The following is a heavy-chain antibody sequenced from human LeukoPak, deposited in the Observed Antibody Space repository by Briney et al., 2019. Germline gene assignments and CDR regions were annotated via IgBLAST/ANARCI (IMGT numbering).Heavy chain of an antibody. J-gene: IGHJ4*02. CDR2: ISGSGGST. Sequence: PGGSLRLSCAASGFTFRNYAMSWVRQAPGKGLEWVSGISGSGGSTYYADSVKGRFTISRDNSMDTLYLQVNSLRAEDTAVYYCAKGTDFWSGYFDYWGQGTLVTVSS. D-gene: IGHD3-3*01. CDR3: AKGTDFWSGYFDY. CDR1: GFTFRNYA. V-gene: IGHV3-23*01.